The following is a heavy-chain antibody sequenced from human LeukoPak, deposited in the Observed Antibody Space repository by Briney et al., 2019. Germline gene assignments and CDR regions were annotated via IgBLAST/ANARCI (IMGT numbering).Heavy chain of an antibody. CDR2: ISYDGSND. Sequence: GGSLRLSCAASGFNFRSYGMHWVRQAPGKGLEWVAVISYDGSNDNFAESVRGRFTISRDNFKNKLYLQMNSLRAEDTAVYYCAKVGTTVTTHQCLDLWGRGTLVTVSS. CDR3: AKVGTTVTTHQCLDL. CDR1: GFNFRSYG. J-gene: IGHJ2*01. V-gene: IGHV3-30*18. D-gene: IGHD4-17*01.